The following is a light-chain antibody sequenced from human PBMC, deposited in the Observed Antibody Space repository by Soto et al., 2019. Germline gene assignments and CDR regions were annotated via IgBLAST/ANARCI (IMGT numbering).Light chain of an antibody. CDR3: QQSYSTFP. Sequence: DIQMTQSPSSLSASVGDRVTITCRASQSISSYLNWYQQKPGKAPKLLIYAASSLQSGVPSRFSGSGSGTDFTVTISSLQPEDFATYYCQQSYSTFPFGQGTRLEIK. CDR2: AAS. CDR1: QSISSY. J-gene: IGKJ5*01. V-gene: IGKV1-39*01.